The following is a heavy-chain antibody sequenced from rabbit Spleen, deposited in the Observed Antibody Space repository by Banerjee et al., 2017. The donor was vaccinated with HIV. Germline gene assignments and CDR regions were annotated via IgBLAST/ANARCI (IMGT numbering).Heavy chain of an antibody. CDR3: ARDTASSFSSYGMDL. CDR2: IAGDSSGFT. CDR1: GFSFSSNEY. J-gene: IGHJ6*01. Sequence: QSLEESGGDLVKPGASLTLTCTASGFSFSSNEYMCWARQAPGKGLEWISCIAGDSSGFTYSATWAKGRFTCSKTSSTTVTLQMTSLTVADTATYFCARDTASSFSSYGMDLWGPGTLVTVS. D-gene: IGHD8-1*01. V-gene: IGHV1S40*01.